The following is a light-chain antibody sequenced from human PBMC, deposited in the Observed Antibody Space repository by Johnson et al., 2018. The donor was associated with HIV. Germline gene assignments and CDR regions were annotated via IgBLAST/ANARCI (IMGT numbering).Light chain of an antibody. V-gene: IGLV1-51*02. Sequence: QSVLTQPPSVSAAPGQKVTISCSGSSSNIGNNYVSWYQQLTGTAPKLLIYENNKRPSGIPDRFSGSKSGTSATLGITGLQTGDEADYYCGTWDTSLSAGEVFGTGTKVTVL. CDR1: SSNIGNNY. CDR2: ENN. CDR3: GTWDTSLSAGEV. J-gene: IGLJ1*01.